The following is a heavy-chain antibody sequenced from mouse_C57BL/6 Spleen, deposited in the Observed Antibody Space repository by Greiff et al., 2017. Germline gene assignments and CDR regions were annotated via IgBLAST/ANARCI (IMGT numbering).Heavy chain of an antibody. Sequence: QVQLKESGAELVKPGASVKISCKASGYAFSSYWMNWVKQRPGKGLEWIGQIYPGDGDTNYNGKFKGKATLTADKSSSTAYMQLSSLTSEDSAVYFCARHGNYASAMDYWGQGTSVTVSS. CDR1: GYAFSSYW. D-gene: IGHD2-1*01. CDR2: IYPGDGDT. V-gene: IGHV1-80*01. CDR3: ARHGNYASAMDY. J-gene: IGHJ4*01.